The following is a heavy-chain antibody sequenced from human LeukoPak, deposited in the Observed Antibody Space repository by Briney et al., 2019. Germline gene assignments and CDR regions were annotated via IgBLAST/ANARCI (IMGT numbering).Heavy chain of an antibody. J-gene: IGHJ4*02. CDR1: GYTFTNCG. V-gene: IGHV1-18*01. CDR2: ISAYNGNT. CDR3: ARDPHRGFDY. Sequence: ASVKVSCKASGYTFTNCGIIWVRQAPGQGLEWMGWISAYNGNTNYAQKLQGRVTLTTDTSTSTAYMELRSLRSDDTAVYYCARDPHRGFDYWGQGTLVTVSS.